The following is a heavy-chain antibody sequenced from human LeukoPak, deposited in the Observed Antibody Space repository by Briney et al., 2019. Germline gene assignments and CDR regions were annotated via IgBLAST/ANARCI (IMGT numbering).Heavy chain of an antibody. D-gene: IGHD2/OR15-2a*01. V-gene: IGHV3-73*01. J-gene: IGHJ4*02. CDR1: GFTFSGSA. Sequence: GGSLRLSCAASGFTFSGSAMHWVRQASGKGLEWVGRIRSKANSYATAYAASVKGRFTISRDDSKNTAYLQMNSLKTEDTAVYFCAKDFSQEGSHSVDFWGQGTLVTVSS. CDR2: IRSKANSYAT. CDR3: AKDFSQEGSHSVDF.